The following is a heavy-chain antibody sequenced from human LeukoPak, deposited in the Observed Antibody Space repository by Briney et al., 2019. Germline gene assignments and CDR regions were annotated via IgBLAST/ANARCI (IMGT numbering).Heavy chain of an antibody. CDR3: ARPRGNYGSNNWFDP. J-gene: IGHJ5*02. Sequence: SVKVSCKASGGTFSSYAIGWVRQAPGQGLEWMGGIIPIFGTANYAQKFQGRVTITKDESTSTAYMELSSLRSEDTAVYYCARPRGNYGSNNWFDPWGQGTLVTVSS. CDR2: IIPIFGTA. D-gene: IGHD1-7*01. V-gene: IGHV1-69*05. CDR1: GGTFSSYA.